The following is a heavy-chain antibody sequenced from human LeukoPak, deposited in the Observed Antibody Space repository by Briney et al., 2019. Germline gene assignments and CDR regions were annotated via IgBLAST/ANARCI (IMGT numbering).Heavy chain of an antibody. CDR3: ARGGTVKGIDY. V-gene: IGHV1-18*01. J-gene: IGHJ4*02. CDR1: GYIFTNYG. Sequence: ASVKVSCKASGYIFTNYGINWVRQAPGQGLEWMGWISAKNGNANYAQNLQGRVTMTTDTSTRTAYMELRSLRFDDTAVYYCARGGTVKGIDYWGQGTLVTVSS. CDR2: ISAKNGNA.